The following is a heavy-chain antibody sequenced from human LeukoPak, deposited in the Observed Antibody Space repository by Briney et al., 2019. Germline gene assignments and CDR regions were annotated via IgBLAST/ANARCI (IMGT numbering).Heavy chain of an antibody. CDR3: ARDRRGLRINWFDP. D-gene: IGHD5-24*01. Sequence: ASVKVSCKASGYTFTSYDINWVRQGTGQGLEWMGWMNPNSGNTGYAQKFQGRVTITRNTSISTAYMELSSLRSEDTAVYYCARDRRGLRINWFDPWGQGTLVTVSS. V-gene: IGHV1-8*03. CDR1: GYTFTSYD. CDR2: MNPNSGNT. J-gene: IGHJ5*02.